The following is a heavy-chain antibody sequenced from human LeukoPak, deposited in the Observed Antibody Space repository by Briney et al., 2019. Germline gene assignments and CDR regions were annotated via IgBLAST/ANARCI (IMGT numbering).Heavy chain of an antibody. D-gene: IGHD4-17*01. J-gene: IGHJ4*02. CDR3: ARVPHYGDYVHYYFDY. Sequence: GGSLRLSCAASGFTFSDYYMSWIRQAPGKGLEWVSYISSSSSYTNYADSVKGRFTISRDNAKNSLYLQMNSLRADDTAVYYCARVPHYGDYVHYYFDYWGQGTLVTVSS. CDR1: GFTFSDYY. V-gene: IGHV3-11*06. CDR2: ISSSSSYT.